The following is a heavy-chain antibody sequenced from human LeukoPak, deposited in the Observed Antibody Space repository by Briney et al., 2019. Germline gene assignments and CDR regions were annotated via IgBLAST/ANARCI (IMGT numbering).Heavy chain of an antibody. D-gene: IGHD3-16*02. CDR1: DYSISNDYY. J-gene: IGHJ4*02. V-gene: IGHV4-38-2*02. CDR2: IYHSGST. Sequence: PSETLSLTCTVSDYSISNDYYWGWTRQPPGKGLEWIGSIYHSGSTYYNPSLKSRVTISVDTSKNQFSLKLSSVTAADTAVYYCARPKFGGVIAPFDYWGQGILVTVSS. CDR3: ARPKFGGVIAPFDY.